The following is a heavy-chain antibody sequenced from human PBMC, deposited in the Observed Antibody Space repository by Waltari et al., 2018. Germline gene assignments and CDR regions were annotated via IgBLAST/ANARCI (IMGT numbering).Heavy chain of an antibody. J-gene: IGHJ5*02. CDR2: ISGNNGHT. D-gene: IGHD3-3*01. V-gene: IGHV1-18*01. CDR1: GYTFRHHG. Sequence: QVQLVQSGAEVKKPGASVKVSCKASGYTFRHHGISWERRAPGQGLEWMGWISGNNGHTNHAQKFQGRLIMTEDTSATTVYMELTYLTSDDTAVYYCARERHRLMEEGYLMALDPWGQGTLVTVSS. CDR3: ARERHRLMEEGYLMALDP.